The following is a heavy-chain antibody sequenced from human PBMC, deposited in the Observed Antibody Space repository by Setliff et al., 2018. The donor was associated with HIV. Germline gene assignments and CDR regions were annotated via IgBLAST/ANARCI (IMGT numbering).Heavy chain of an antibody. D-gene: IGHD2-15*01. CDR1: GATFSNYA. J-gene: IGHJ5*02. CDR2: ISAYNGDT. Sequence: ASVKVSCKASGATFSNYAISWVRQAPGQGLEWMGWISAYNGDTEYAQNLQGRVTMTTDTSTSTAYMELRSLTSDDTAVYYCARLSCTDGNCFPYNWFDPWGQGTLVTVSS. V-gene: IGHV1-18*04. CDR3: ARLSCTDGNCFPYNWFDP.